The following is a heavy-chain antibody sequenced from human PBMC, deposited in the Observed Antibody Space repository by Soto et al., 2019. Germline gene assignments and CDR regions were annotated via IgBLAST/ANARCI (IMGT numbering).Heavy chain of an antibody. D-gene: IGHD3-16*01. CDR3: VFSFQYDYTGSYSDY. CDR2: CYSSGVA. CDR1: GASMRRTHYY. J-gene: IGHJ4*02. V-gene: IGHV4-39*02. Sequence: QLHLPESGPGLVKPSETLSLTCKVSGASMRRTHYYWGWIRQPPGKGLEWIGNCYSSGVAHYNPSPRSRVTISVAASNSLFSLIRPSATAAETAFYYSVFSFQYDYTGSYSDYLGQGTLVTVSA.